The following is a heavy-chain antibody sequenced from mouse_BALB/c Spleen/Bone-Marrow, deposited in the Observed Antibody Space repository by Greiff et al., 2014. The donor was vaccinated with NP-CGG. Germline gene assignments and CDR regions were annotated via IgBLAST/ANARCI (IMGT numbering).Heavy chain of an antibody. Sequence: DVKLQESGPGLVKPSQSLSLTCSVTGYSITSGYYWNWIRQFPGNKLEWMGYISYDGSNNYNPSLKNRISITRDTSKNQFFLKLNSVTTEDTATYYCARAGYGNFYAMDYWGQGTSVTVSS. CDR1: GYSITSGYY. J-gene: IGHJ4*01. CDR2: ISYDGSN. CDR3: ARAGYGNFYAMDY. V-gene: IGHV3-6*02. D-gene: IGHD2-10*02.